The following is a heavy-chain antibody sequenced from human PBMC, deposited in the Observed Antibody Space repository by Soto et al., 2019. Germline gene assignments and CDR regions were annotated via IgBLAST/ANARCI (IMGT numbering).Heavy chain of an antibody. D-gene: IGHD6-19*01. CDR3: VRKWKSGTVSGPFDS. V-gene: IGHV3-48*01. J-gene: IGHJ4*02. CDR2: ISSNSVVT. CDR1: GFTFHTYT. Sequence: GGSLRLSCAASGFTFHTYTMNFVRQAPGKGLEWLSSISSNSVVTQYADSVKGRFTISRDNAEKSLYLQMNSLRAEDTAVYYCVRKWKSGTVSGPFDSWGQGTLVTVSS.